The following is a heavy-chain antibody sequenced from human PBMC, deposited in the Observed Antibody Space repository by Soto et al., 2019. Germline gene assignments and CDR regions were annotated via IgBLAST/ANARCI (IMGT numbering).Heavy chain of an antibody. CDR3: ARQNDFWKNSPKKSGETYYYYYYMDV. CDR2: IYYSGST. Sequence: PSETLSLTCTVSGGSISSGDYYWSWIRQPPGKGLEWIGYIYYSGSTYYNPSLKSRVTISVDTSKNQFSLKLSSVTAADTAVYYCARQNDFWKNSPKKSGETYYYYYYMDVWGKGTTVTVSS. J-gene: IGHJ6*03. CDR1: GGSISSGDYY. V-gene: IGHV4-30-4*01. D-gene: IGHD3-3*01.